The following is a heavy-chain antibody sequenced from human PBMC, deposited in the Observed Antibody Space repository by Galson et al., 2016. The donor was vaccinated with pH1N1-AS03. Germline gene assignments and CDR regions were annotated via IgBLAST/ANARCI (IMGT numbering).Heavy chain of an antibody. D-gene: IGHD6-13*01. CDR3: AREEGGFGSNWLQTDAFD. CDR2: MSYEGTTT. J-gene: IGHJ3*01. Sequence: SLRLSCAASGFIFTHYSMHWVRQAPGKGLEWVAVMSYEGTTTYYADSVKGRFTISRDNSKNTLYLQMNSLRTEDTALYYCAREEGGFGSNWLQTDAFDLGPRDNGHLLF. CDR1: GFIFTHYS. V-gene: IGHV3-30-3*01.